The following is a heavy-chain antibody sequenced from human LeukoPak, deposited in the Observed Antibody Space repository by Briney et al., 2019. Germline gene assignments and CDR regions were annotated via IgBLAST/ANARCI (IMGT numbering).Heavy chain of an antibody. CDR2: INHSGST. V-gene: IGHV4-34*01. Sequence: PSETLSLTCAVYGGSFSGYYWSWIRQPPGKGLEWIGEINHSGSTNYNPSLKSRVTISVDTSKNQFPLKLSSVTAADTAVYYCARGSSSSHHPALSWGQGTLVTVSS. D-gene: IGHD6-13*01. CDR1: GGSFSGYY. CDR3: ARGSSSSHHPALS. J-gene: IGHJ4*02.